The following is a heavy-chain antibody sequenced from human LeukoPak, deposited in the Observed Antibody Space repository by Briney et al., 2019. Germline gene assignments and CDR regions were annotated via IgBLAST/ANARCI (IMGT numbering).Heavy chain of an antibody. V-gene: IGHV4-34*01. CDR3: ARVDGDGYNIPDY. CDR2: INHSGNT. J-gene: IGHJ4*02. Sequence: SETLSLTCAVYGESFSSYYWSWIRQPPGKGLEWIGEINHSGNTNYNPSLKSRVTISVDASKNQFSLKLSSVTAADTAVYYCARVDGDGYNIPDYWGQGTLVTVSS. CDR1: GESFSSYY. D-gene: IGHD5-24*01.